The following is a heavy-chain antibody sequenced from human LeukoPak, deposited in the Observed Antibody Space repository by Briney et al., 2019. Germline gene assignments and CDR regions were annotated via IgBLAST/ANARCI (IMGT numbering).Heavy chain of an antibody. J-gene: IGHJ4*02. CDR3: ARASRWLQFEVDY. CDR2: INPNSGGT. V-gene: IGHV1-2*02. Sequence: ASVKVSCKASGYTFTGYYMHWVRQAPGQGLEWMGWINPNSGGTNYAQKFQGGVTMTRDTSISTAYMELSRLRSDDTAVYYCARASRWLQFEVDYWGQGTLVTVSS. D-gene: IGHD5-24*01. CDR1: GYTFTGYY.